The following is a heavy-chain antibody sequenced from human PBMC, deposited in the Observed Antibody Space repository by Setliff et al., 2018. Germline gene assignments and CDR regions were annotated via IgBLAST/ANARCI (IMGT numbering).Heavy chain of an antibody. CDR3: ARGRNIAARLLDS. D-gene: IGHD6-6*01. J-gene: IGHJ4*02. V-gene: IGHV4-59*12. CDR2: IYYSGST. Sequence: SETLSLTCSVSGASISSYYWTWIRQPPGKGLEWIGYIYYSGSTNYNPSLKSRVTISIDTSKDQFSLKLISMTAADTAVYYCARGRNIAARLLDSWGQGTLVTVSS. CDR1: GASISSYY.